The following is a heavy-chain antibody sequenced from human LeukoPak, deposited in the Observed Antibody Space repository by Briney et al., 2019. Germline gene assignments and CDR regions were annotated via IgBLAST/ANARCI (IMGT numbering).Heavy chain of an antibody. CDR3: AMSAMVRGVSHDAFDI. V-gene: IGHV3-30*03. J-gene: IGHJ3*02. CDR2: ISYDGSNK. CDR1: GFTFSSYG. Sequence: PGGSLRLSCAASGFTFSSYGMHWVRQAPGKGLEWVAVISYDGSNKYYADSVKGRFTISRDNSKNTLYLQMNSLRAEDTAVYYCAMSAMVRGVSHDAFDIWGQGTMVTVSS. D-gene: IGHD3-10*01.